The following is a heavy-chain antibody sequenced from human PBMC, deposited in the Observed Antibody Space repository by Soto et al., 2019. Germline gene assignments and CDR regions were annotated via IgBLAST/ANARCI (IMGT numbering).Heavy chain of an antibody. V-gene: IGHV3-30-3*01. CDR1: GFTFSSYA. D-gene: IGHD1-7*01. Sequence: QVQLVESGGGVVQPGRSLRLSCAASGFTFSSYAMHWVRQAPGKGLEWVAVISYDGSNKYYADSVKGRFTISRDNSKNPLYLHMNSLRAEDTAVYYCAREYGITGTTFDYWGQGTLVTVSS. CDR3: AREYGITGTTFDY. J-gene: IGHJ4*02. CDR2: ISYDGSNK.